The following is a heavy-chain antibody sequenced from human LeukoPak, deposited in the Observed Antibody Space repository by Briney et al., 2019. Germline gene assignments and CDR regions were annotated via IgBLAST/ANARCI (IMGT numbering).Heavy chain of an antibody. Sequence: GGSLTLSCTASGFTYSFFVMHWPRQAPGKGLEWVAVIWSDGTEKYYADAVKGRFTISRDNSRNTLYLQMNSLRGEDTAVYYCAKDAQRGFDYSNSLEYWGQGTLVTVSS. D-gene: IGHD4-11*01. J-gene: IGHJ4*02. CDR3: AKDAQRGFDYSNSLEY. CDR1: GFTYSFFV. CDR2: IWSDGTEK. V-gene: IGHV3-33*06.